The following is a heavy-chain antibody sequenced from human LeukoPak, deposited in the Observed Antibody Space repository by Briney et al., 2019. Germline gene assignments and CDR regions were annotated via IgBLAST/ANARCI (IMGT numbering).Heavy chain of an antibody. CDR2: IYSGGST. J-gene: IGHJ3*02. Sequence: GGSLRLSCAASGFTLSSNYMSWVRQAPGKGLEWVSVIYSGGSTYYADSVKGRFTISRDNSKNTLYLQMNSLRAEDTAVYYCARDPGGPHTVKWDAFDIWGQGTMVTVSS. V-gene: IGHV3-53*01. D-gene: IGHD2-2*02. CDR1: GFTLSSNY. CDR3: ARDPGGPHTVKWDAFDI.